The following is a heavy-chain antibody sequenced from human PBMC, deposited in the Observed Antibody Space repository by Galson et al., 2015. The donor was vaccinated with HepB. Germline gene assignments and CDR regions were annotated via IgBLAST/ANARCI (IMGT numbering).Heavy chain of an antibody. V-gene: IGHV3-48*02. Sequence: SLRLSCAASGFTFSSYSMNWVRQAPGKGLEWVSYISSSSSTIYYADSVKGRFTISRDNAKNSLYLQMNSLRDEDTAVYYCARVRSSSSGRAFDIWGQGTMVTVSS. CDR2: ISSSSSTI. CDR1: GFTFSSYS. D-gene: IGHD6-6*01. J-gene: IGHJ3*02. CDR3: ARVRSSSSGRAFDI.